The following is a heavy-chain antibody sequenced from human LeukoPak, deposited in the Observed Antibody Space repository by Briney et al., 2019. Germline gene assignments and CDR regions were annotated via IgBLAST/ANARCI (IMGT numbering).Heavy chain of an antibody. J-gene: IGHJ4*02. CDR1: GFTFSSYS. CDR3: ARDKLPYVEYEKTFDY. V-gene: IGHV3-48*01. CDR2: ITSSSSTI. D-gene: IGHD4-17*01. Sequence: PGGSLRLSCAASGFTFSSYSMNWVRQAPGKGLEWVSYITSSSSTIYYADSVKGRFTISRDNAKNSMYLQMSSLRAEDTAVYYCARDKLPYVEYEKTFDYWGQGTLVTVSS.